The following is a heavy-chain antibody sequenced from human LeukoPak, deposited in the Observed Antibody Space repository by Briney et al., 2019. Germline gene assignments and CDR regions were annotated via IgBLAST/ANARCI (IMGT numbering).Heavy chain of an antibody. J-gene: IGHJ4*02. Sequence: SETLSLTCTVSGGSISSYYWSWIRQPPGKGLEWIGYIYYSGSTNYNPSLKSRVTISVDTSKNQFSLKLSSVTAADTAVYYCAGSYYYGSGSYSQDFDCWGQGTLVTVSS. CDR3: AGSYYYGSGSYSQDFDC. V-gene: IGHV4-59*01. CDR2: IYYSGST. D-gene: IGHD3-10*01. CDR1: GGSISSYY.